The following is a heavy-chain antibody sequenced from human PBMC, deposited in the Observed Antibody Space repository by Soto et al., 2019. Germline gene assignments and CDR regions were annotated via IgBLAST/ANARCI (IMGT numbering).Heavy chain of an antibody. J-gene: IGHJ5*02. V-gene: IGHV1-18*01. CDR1: GDGYTSSG. CDR3: ARGVPGVEAWFGP. D-gene: IGHD2-2*01. CDR2: ISLYSDGT. Sequence: SAKPSWEECGDGYTSSGRTWVRQATGQPLEWLGWISLYSDGTNYAQKFQGRVSMTTDTSTTTAYMELRSLRSDETAVYYCARGVPGVEAWFGPWGQGTLVTVSS.